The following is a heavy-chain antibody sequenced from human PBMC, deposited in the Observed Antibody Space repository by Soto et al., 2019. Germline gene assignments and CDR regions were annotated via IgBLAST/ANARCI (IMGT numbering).Heavy chain of an antibody. Sequence: QVQLVQSGAEVKKPGASVKVSCKASGYTFTSYGISWVRRAPGQGLEWMGWISAYNGNKNYAQKLQGRDTMNTDTSTSTAYTELRSLRSDDTAVYYCARRPSIHNWFDPWGQGNLVTVSS. CDR1: GYTFTSYG. CDR2: ISAYNGNK. J-gene: IGHJ5*02. D-gene: IGHD2-2*01. CDR3: ARRPSIHNWFDP. V-gene: IGHV1-18*01.